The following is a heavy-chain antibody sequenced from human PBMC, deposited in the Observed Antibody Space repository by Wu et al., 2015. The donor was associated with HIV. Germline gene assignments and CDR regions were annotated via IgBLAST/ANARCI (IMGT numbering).Heavy chain of an antibody. Sequence: QVQLVQSGAEVKKPGASVKVSCQASGYTFTDYYIHWLRQAPGQGLEWMGWINPNSGGTNYAQKFQGRVTMTRDTSISTAYMELSRLRSDDTAVYYCAASGVLHYYDTVLDYWGQGTLVTVSS. CDR1: GYTFTDYY. CDR2: INPNSGGT. D-gene: IGHD3-22*01. CDR3: AASGVLHYYDTVLDY. V-gene: IGHV1-2*02. J-gene: IGHJ4*02.